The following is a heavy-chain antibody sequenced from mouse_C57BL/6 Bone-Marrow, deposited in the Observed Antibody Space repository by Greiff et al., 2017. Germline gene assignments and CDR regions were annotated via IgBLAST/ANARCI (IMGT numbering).Heavy chain of an antibody. CDR3: GRGRDGNCVSYWYVEV. V-gene: IGHV1-72*01. J-gene: IGHJ1*03. Sequence: QVQLQQPGAELVKPGASVKLSCKASGYTFTSYWMHWVKQRPGRGLEWIGRIDPNSGGTKYNEKFKSKATLTVDKPSSTAYMQLSRLTSEDSAVYYWGRGRDGNCVSYWYVEVRGTGATVTVS. CDR1: GYTFTSYW. D-gene: IGHD2-1*01. CDR2: IDPNSGGT.